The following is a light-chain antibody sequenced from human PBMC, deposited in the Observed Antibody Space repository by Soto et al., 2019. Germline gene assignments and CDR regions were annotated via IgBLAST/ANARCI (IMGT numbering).Light chain of an antibody. CDR1: QDISSA. J-gene: IGKJ4*01. CDR2: DAS. CDR3: QQFNDFPLT. Sequence: IQLTQSPASLSASVGDRVTITSRAGQDISSALAWYQQKPGKAPKLLLYDASSLDAGVPSRFSGSGSGTDFTLSITSLRPEDFATYYCQQFNDFPLTFGGGTKVQIK. V-gene: IGKV1D-13*01.